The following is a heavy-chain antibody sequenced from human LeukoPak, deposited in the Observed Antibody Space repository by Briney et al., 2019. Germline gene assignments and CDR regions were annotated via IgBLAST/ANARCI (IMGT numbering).Heavy chain of an antibody. CDR3: ARCLAYGDYFGVLYNWFDP. CDR1: GFTFSSYS. D-gene: IGHD4-17*01. J-gene: IGHJ5*02. CDR2: ISSSSSYI. V-gene: IGHV3-21*01. Sequence: GGSLRLSCAASGFTFSSYSMNWVRQAPGKGLEWVSSISSSSSYIYYADSVKGRFTISRDNAKNSLYLQMNSLRAEDTAVYYCARCLAYGDYFGVLYNWFDPRGQGTLVTVSS.